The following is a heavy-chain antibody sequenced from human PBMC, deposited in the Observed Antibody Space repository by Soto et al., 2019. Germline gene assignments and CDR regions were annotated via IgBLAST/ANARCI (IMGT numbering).Heavy chain of an antibody. J-gene: IGHJ4*02. V-gene: IGHV1-46*01. Sequence: QVQLVQSGAEVKKPGASVKVSCKASGYTFTSYYIYWVRQAPGQGLEWMGMINPSGGSTSYAQKFQGRVTMTRDTYTSPVYMELSSLRSEDTAVYYCARDRPVMDYWGQGTLVTVSS. D-gene: IGHD2-8*01. CDR2: INPSGGST. CDR3: ARDRPVMDY. CDR1: GYTFTSYY.